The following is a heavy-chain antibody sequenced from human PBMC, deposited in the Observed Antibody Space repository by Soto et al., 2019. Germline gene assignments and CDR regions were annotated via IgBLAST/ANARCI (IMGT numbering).Heavy chain of an antibody. CDR2: IIPIFGTA. J-gene: IGHJ5*02. Sequence: QVQLVQSGAELKKPGSSVRVSCTASGGTFNTFSINWVRQAPGQGLEWMGRIIPIFGTADYAQKFQARLTISADESTSTAYMELRSLRSDDTAMYYCAKIDNGDRPWGQGTLVTVSS. CDR1: GGTFNTFS. CDR3: AKIDNGDRP. D-gene: IGHD2-8*01. V-gene: IGHV1-69*12.